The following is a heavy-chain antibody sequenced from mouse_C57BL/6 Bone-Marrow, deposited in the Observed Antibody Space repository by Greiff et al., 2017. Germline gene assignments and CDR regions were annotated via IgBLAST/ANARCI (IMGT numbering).Heavy chain of an antibody. V-gene: IGHV1-18*01. Sequence: EVQLQQSGPELVKPGASVKIPCKASGYTFTDYNMDWVKQSHGKSLEWIGDINPNNGGTIYNQKFKGKATLTVDKSSSTAYMELRSLTSEDTAVYYCARRNHDYDGFAYWGQGTLVTVSA. D-gene: IGHD2-4*01. CDR1: GYTFTDYN. CDR3: ARRNHDYDGFAY. CDR2: INPNNGGT. J-gene: IGHJ3*01.